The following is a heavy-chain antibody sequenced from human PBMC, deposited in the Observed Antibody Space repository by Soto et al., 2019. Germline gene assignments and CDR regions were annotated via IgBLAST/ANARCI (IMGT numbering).Heavy chain of an antibody. CDR3: ARDSATGYGMDV. J-gene: IGHJ6*02. D-gene: IGHD4-4*01. Sequence: QVQLVESGGGVVQPGRSLRLSCAASGFTFSSYGMHWVRQAPGKGLEWVAVIWYDGSNKYYADSVKGRFTISRDNSKNTLYLPMNSRRAEDTAVYYCARDSATGYGMDVWGQGTTVTVSS. CDR2: IWYDGSNK. V-gene: IGHV3-33*01. CDR1: GFTFSSYG.